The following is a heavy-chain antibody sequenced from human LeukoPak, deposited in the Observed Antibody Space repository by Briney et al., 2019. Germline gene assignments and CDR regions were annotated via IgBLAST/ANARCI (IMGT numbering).Heavy chain of an antibody. Sequence: GGSLRLSCAASGFTFSSYAMHWVRQAPGKGLEWVAVIPYDGSNKYYADSVKGRFTISRDNSKNTLYLQMNSLRAEDTAVYYCARGGSGSYYHYWGQGTLVTVSS. CDR3: ARGGSGSYYHY. V-gene: IGHV3-30-3*01. J-gene: IGHJ4*02. D-gene: IGHD3-10*01. CDR2: IPYDGSNK. CDR1: GFTFSSYA.